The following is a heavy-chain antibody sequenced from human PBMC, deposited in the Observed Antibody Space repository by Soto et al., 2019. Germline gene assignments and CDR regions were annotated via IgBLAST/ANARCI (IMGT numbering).Heavy chain of an antibody. J-gene: IGHJ3*02. CDR2: ISYDGSNK. CDR1: GFTFRNYG. D-gene: IGHD6-19*01. V-gene: IGHV3-30*03. CDR3: ATAVALGDAFDI. Sequence: GGSLRLSCAASGFTFRNYGMHWVRQAPGKGLEWVALISYDGSNKYYADSVKGRFTISRDNSKNTLYLQMNSLRAEDTSVYYCATAVALGDAFDIWGQGTMVTVSS.